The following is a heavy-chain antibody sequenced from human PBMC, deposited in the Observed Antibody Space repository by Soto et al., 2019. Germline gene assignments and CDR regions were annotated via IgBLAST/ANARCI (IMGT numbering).Heavy chain of an antibody. J-gene: IGHJ4*02. CDR3: AKDRHIVVVTAAIDY. CDR2: ISGSGGST. D-gene: IGHD2-21*02. Sequence: EAQLLESGGGLVQPGGSLRLSCAASGFTFSSYAMSWVRQAPGKGLEWVSAISGSGGSTYYADSVKGRFTISRDNSKNTLYLQMNSLRAEDTAVYYCAKDRHIVVVTAAIDYWGQGTLVTVSS. CDR1: GFTFSSYA. V-gene: IGHV3-23*01.